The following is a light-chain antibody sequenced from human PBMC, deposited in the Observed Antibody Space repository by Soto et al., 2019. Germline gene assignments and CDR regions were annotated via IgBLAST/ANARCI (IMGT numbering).Light chain of an antibody. CDR3: QQYTNRPPWT. Sequence: EIVMTQSPATLSVSPGERATLSCRASQNVNTNLAWYQQKLGQAPRLLIFGASTRATGVPARFSGSGSGTEFTLTISSLQSDDLAVYYCQQYTNRPPWTFGQGTKVDMK. CDR2: GAS. V-gene: IGKV3-15*01. J-gene: IGKJ1*01. CDR1: QNVNTN.